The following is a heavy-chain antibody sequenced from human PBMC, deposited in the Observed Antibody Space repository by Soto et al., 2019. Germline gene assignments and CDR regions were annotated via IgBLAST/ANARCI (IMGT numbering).Heavy chain of an antibody. CDR2: ITNDGTKK. D-gene: IGHD3-22*01. V-gene: IGHV3-30*04. J-gene: IGHJ4*03. Sequence: GGSLRLSCAASGITFRYYAMRWVRQAPGKGLEWVSIITNDGTKKYYAESVKGRFTISRDNSKNTLYLQMNSLRTEDTAVYFCAIELSSTDNYYYAIDCWGQGTMVTVSS. CDR3: AIELSSTDNYYYAIDC. CDR1: GITFRYYA.